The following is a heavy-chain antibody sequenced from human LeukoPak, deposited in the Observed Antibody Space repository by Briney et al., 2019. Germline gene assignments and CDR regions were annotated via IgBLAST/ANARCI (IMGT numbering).Heavy chain of an antibody. CDR1: GFTFSSYA. CDR2: ISASGRTT. J-gene: IGHJ5*02. Sequence: PGASLRLFCAAAGFTFSSYAMSWVRQAPGKGLEWGSHISASGRTTDYADSVKGRFTIPRDNSKNTVYLQMNSLRAEDTAVYYCANLCCGGSCYWNHWGQGTLVTVSS. D-gene: IGHD2-15*01. CDR3: ANLCCGGSCYWNH. V-gene: IGHV3-23*01.